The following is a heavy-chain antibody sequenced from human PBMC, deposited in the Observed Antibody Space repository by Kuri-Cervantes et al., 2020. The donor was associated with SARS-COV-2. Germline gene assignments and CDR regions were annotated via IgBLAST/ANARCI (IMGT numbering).Heavy chain of an antibody. CDR1: GFTFSSYG. CDR2: TRNKANSYTT. D-gene: IGHD4-23*01. Sequence: LSLTCAASGFTFSSYGMHWVRQAPGKGLEWVGRTRNKANSYTTEYAASVKGRFTISRDDSKNSLYLQMNSLKTEDTAVYYCATTTVVIGSYYYYVMDVWGQGTTVTVSS. J-gene: IGHJ6*02. V-gene: IGHV3-72*01. CDR3: ATTTVVIGSYYYYVMDV.